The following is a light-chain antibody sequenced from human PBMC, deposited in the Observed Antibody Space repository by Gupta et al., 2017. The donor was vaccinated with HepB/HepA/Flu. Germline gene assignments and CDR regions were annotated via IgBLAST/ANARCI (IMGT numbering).Light chain of an antibody. Sequence: SSELTQPPSVSVSPGQTASITCSGDKLGDKYACWHQQKPGHSPLLVIYQDSKRPSGIPERFSGSNSGTTATLTISGTQAMDDDYYYCQAWDSSTGVFGGGTKLTVL. CDR3: QAWDSSTGV. CDR2: QDS. V-gene: IGLV3-1*01. CDR1: KLGDKY. J-gene: IGLJ3*02.